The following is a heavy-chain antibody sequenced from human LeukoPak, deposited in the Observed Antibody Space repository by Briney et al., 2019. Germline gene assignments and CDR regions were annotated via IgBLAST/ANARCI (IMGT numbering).Heavy chain of an antibody. V-gene: IGHV3-23*01. J-gene: IGHJ4*02. CDR3: AKDPYSNYFPMYYFDY. CDR2: ISGSGGST. CDR1: GFTFSSYA. Sequence: GGSLRLSCAASGFTFSSYAMSWVRQAPGKGLEWVSAISGSGGSTYYADSVKGWFTISRDNSKNTLYLQMNSLRAEDTAVYYCAKDPYSNYFPMYYFDYWGQGTLVTVSS. D-gene: IGHD4-11*01.